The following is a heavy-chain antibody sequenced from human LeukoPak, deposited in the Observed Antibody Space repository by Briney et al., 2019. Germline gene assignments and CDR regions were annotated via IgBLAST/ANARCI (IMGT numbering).Heavy chain of an antibody. Sequence: GGSLRLSCAASGFTFSTYAMSWVRQAPGRGLEWVSAIIKSGGSTYYADSVRGRFTISRDNSKHTLYLQMNRLKAEDTAVYYCANCPSATSCYGLQLGYWGQGTLVTVSS. J-gene: IGHJ4*02. CDR2: IIKSGGST. CDR3: ANCPSATSCYGLQLGY. V-gene: IGHV3-23*01. D-gene: IGHD2-2*01. CDR1: GFTFSTYA.